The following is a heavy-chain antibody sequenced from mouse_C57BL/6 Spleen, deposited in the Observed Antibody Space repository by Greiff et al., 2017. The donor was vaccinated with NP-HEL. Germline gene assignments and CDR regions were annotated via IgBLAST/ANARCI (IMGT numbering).Heavy chain of an antibody. CDR1: GYTFTSYW. Sequence: EQLQQPGAELVKPGASVKLSCKASGYTFTSYWMHWVKQRPGQGLEWIGMIHPNSGSTNYNEKFKSKATLTVDKSSSTAYMQLSSLTSEDSAVYYCARSLYDYVAYWGQGTLVTVSA. CDR3: ARSLYDYVAY. D-gene: IGHD2-4*01. CDR2: IHPNSGST. V-gene: IGHV1-64*01. J-gene: IGHJ3*01.